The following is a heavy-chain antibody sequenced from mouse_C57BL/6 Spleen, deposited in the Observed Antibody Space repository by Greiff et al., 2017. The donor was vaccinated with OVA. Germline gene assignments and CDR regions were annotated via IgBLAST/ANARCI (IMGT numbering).Heavy chain of an antibody. CDR1: GFTFSSYA. CDR3: AREGRYYGYMKAMDY. Sequence: EVKLVESGGGLVKPGGSLKLSCAASGFTFSSYAMSWVRQTPEKRLEWVATISDGGSYTYYPDNVKGRFTISRDNAKKNLYLQMSQLKSEDTAMYYCAREGRYYGYMKAMDYWGQGTSVTVSS. D-gene: IGHD2-2*01. J-gene: IGHJ4*01. V-gene: IGHV5-4*01. CDR2: ISDGGSYT.